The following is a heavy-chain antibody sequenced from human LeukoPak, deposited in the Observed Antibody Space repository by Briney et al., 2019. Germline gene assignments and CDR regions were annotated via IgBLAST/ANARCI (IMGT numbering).Heavy chain of an antibody. V-gene: IGHV3-30*18. CDR1: GFTFNNYG. J-gene: IGHJ4*02. D-gene: IGHD3-22*01. CDR3: AKGNVIVVVDYI. Sequence: GRSLRLSCAASGFTFNNYGMHWVRQAPGKGLEWVAVISYDGSKKYSADSVKGRFTISRDNSKNTLYLQMNSLRAEDTAIYYCAKGNVIVVVDYIGGQGTLVTVSS. CDR2: ISYDGSKK.